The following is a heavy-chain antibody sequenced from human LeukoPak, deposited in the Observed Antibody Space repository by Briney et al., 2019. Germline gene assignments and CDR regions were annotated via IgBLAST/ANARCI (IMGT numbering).Heavy chain of an antibody. V-gene: IGHV3-30*02. CDR3: AKGWRGQHQLPNDFDY. CDR1: GFTFSSYG. CDR2: IRYDGSNK. D-gene: IGHD2-2*01. Sequence: GGSLRLSCAASGFTFSSYGMHWVRQAPGKGLEWVAFIRYDGSNKYYADSVKGRFTISRDNSKNTLYLQMNSLRAEDTAVYYCAKGWRGQHQLPNDFDYWGQGTLVTVSS. J-gene: IGHJ4*02.